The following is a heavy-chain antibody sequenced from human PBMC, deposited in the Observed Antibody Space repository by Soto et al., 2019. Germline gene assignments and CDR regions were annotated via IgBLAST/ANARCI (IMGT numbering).Heavy chain of an antibody. Sequence: PSGTPSIACTVSGCSICSGGYYWSWIRQHPGKGLEWIGYIYYSGSTYYNPSLKSRVTISVDTSKNQFSLKLSSVTAADTAVYYCARDSYDYSFGYWGQGTLVTVS. CDR1: GCSICSGGYY. J-gene: IGHJ4*02. CDR3: ARDSYDYSFGY. D-gene: IGHD4-4*01. V-gene: IGHV4-31*03. CDR2: IYYSGST.